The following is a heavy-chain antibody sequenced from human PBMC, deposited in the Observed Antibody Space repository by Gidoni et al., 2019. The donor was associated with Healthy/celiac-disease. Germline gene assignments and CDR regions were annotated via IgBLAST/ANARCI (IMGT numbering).Heavy chain of an antibody. CDR2: IYYSGST. D-gene: IGHD3-22*01. CDR1: GGSVSRGSYY. J-gene: IGHJ4*02. V-gene: IGHV4-61*01. Sequence: QVQLQESGPGLVKPSETLSLTCTVSGGSVSRGSYYWSWIRQPPGKGLEWIGYIYYSGSTNYNPSLKSRVTISVDTSKNQFSLKLSSVTAADTAVYYCARVYPYYYDSSGYRVYYFDYWGQGTLVTVSS. CDR3: ARVYPYYYDSSGYRVYYFDY.